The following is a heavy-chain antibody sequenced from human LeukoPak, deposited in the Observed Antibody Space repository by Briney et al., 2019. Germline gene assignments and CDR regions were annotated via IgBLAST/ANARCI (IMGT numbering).Heavy chain of an antibody. V-gene: IGHV3-33*01. CDR3: ARDRARHFGY. CDR1: GFTVSSYG. D-gene: IGHD3-10*01. J-gene: IGHJ4*02. CDR2: IWYDGSNE. Sequence: GRSLRLSCAASGFTVSSYGMHWVRQAPGKGLEWVAVIWYDGSNEYYADFVKGRFTISRDNSKNTVYLQMNSLRVEDTAVYYCARDRARHFGYWGQGTLVTVSS.